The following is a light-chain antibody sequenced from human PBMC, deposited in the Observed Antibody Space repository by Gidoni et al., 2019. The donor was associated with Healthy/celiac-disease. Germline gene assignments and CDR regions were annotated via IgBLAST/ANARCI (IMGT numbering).Light chain of an antibody. CDR2: GAS. Sequence: EIVMTQSPATLSVSPGERATLSCRASQSVSSNLAWYQQQPGQAPRLLIYGASTRATGIPARFSGGGSGTEFTLTISSLQSEDFAVYYCQQYNNWPWTFGQGTKVEIK. J-gene: IGKJ1*01. V-gene: IGKV3-15*01. CDR1: QSVSSN. CDR3: QQYNNWPWT.